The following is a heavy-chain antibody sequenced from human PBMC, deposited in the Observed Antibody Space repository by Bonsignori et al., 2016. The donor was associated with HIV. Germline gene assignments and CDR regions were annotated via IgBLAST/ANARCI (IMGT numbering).Heavy chain of an antibody. V-gene: IGHV4-38-2*01. CDR2: ISHTGIA. D-gene: IGHD5/OR15-5a*01. CDR1: GFSIRSGSH. Sequence: SETLSLTCEVSGFSIRSGSHWGWIRQPPGKVLEWIGTISHTGIALYNPSLKSRVTVAVDTSKNQVSLTLHSVTAADSALYYCARHAWFVYDYQNYFEYWGQGTPVTVSS. J-gene: IGHJ4*02. CDR3: ARHAWFVYDYQNYFEY.